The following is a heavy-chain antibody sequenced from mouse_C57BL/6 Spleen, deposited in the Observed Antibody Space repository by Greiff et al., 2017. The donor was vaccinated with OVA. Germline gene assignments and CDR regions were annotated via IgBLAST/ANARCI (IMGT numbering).Heavy chain of an antibody. J-gene: IGHJ4*01. CDR1: GYAFSSYW. CDR3: ARRGYSDAMDY. D-gene: IGHD2-14*01. Sequence: QVQLQQSGAELVKPGASVKISCKASGYAFSSYWMNWVKQRPGKGLEWIGQIYPGDGDINYNGKFKGKATLTADKSSSTAYMQLSSLTSEDSAVYFCARRGYSDAMDYWGQGTSVTVSS. V-gene: IGHV1-80*01. CDR2: IYPGDGDI.